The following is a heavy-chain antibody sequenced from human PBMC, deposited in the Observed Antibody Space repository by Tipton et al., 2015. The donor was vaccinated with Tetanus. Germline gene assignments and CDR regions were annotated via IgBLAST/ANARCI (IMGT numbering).Heavy chain of an antibody. CDR3: ASDGGDSIYSGIVV. CDR1: GYSFTSYY. CDR2: IDPDNGDT. J-gene: IGHJ6*01. Sequence: QLVQSGAELKKPGASVKVSCTGSGYSFTSYYICWVRQMPGQGLEWVGLIDPDNGDTIYRQNFQGRVTMTRDRSISTVYLELNGLKAADTAVYYCASDGGDSIYSGIVVGGRGTTVAASS. V-gene: IGHV1-2*02. D-gene: IGHD2-21*01.